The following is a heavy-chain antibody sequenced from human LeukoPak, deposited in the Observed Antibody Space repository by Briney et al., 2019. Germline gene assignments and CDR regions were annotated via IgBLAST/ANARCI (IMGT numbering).Heavy chain of an antibody. CDR2: IYYSGST. D-gene: IGHD2-15*01. J-gene: IGHJ4*02. V-gene: IGHV4-59*01. Sequence: SETLSLTCTVSGGSISSYYWSWIRQPPGKGVEWIGYIYYSGSTNYNPSLKSRVTISVDTSKNQVSLKLSSVTAADTAVYYCARGEVVPTDYWGQGTLVTVSS. CDR1: GGSISSYY. CDR3: ARGEVVPTDY.